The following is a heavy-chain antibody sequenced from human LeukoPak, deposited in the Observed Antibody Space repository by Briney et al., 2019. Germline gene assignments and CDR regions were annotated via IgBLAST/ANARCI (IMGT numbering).Heavy chain of an antibody. CDR2: ISGSGGST. Sequence: PGGTLRLSCAASGFTFSSYGMSWVRQAPGKGLEWVSAISGSGGSTYYADSVKGRFTISRDNSKNTLYLQMNSLRAEDTAVYYCAKDSYSSGYQDYFDYWGQGTLVTVSS. CDR1: GFTFSSYG. J-gene: IGHJ4*02. V-gene: IGHV3-23*01. CDR3: AKDSYSSGYQDYFDY. D-gene: IGHD3-22*01.